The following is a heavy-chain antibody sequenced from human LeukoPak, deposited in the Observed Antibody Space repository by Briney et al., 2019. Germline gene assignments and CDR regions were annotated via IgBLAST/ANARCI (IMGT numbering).Heavy chain of an antibody. CDR1: GGSISSSSYY. CDR2: IYYSGST. D-gene: IGHD3-10*01. CDR3: ASRIYGSGSYGY. J-gene: IGHJ4*02. V-gene: IGHV4-39*01. Sequence: PSETLSLTCTVSGGSISSSSYYWGWIRQPPGKGLEWIGSIYYSGSTYYNPSLKSRVTISVDTSKNQFSLKLSSVTAADTAVYYCASRIYGSGSYGYWGQGTLVTVSS.